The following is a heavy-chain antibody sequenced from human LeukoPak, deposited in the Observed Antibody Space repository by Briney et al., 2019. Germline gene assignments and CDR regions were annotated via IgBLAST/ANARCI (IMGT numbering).Heavy chain of an antibody. D-gene: IGHD4-23*01. V-gene: IGHV4-38-2*01. CDR3: ARITVVTPPGY. Sequence: SETLSLTCAVSGYSISSGYYWGWIRQPPGKGLEWIGSIYHSGSTYYNPSHKSRVTISVDTSKNQFSLKLSSVTAADTAVYYCARITVVTPPGYWGQGTLVTVSS. CDR1: GYSISSGYY. J-gene: IGHJ4*02. CDR2: IYHSGST.